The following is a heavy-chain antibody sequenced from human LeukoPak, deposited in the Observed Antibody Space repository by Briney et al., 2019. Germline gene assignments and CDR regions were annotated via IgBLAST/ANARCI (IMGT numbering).Heavy chain of an antibody. CDR1: GGSISSYY. V-gene: IGHV4-59*01. Sequence: PSETLSLTCTVSGGSISSYYWSWIRQPPGKGLEWIGYIYYSGSTNYNPSLKSQVTISVDTSKNQFSLKLSSVTAADTAVYYCARPNAFDAFDIWGQGTMVTVSS. D-gene: IGHD4/OR15-4a*01. CDR2: IYYSGST. J-gene: IGHJ3*02. CDR3: ARPNAFDAFDI.